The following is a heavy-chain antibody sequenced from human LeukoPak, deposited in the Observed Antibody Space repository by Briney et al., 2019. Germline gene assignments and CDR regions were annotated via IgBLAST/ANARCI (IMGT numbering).Heavy chain of an antibody. Sequence: SETLSLTCTVSGGSIRSSTYYWGWVRQPPGKGLEWMGSINYSGSTYYNPSLKSRVTISVDRSKNQFSLKLSSVTAADTAVYYCARDSPYGSQGATSLFDPWGQGTLVTVPS. V-gene: IGHV4-39*07. J-gene: IGHJ5*02. CDR1: GGSIRSSTYY. CDR2: INYSGST. D-gene: IGHD1-26*01. CDR3: ARDSPYGSQGATSLFDP.